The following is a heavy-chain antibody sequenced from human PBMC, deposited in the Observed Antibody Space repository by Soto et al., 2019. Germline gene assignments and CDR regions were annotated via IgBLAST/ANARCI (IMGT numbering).Heavy chain of an antibody. J-gene: IGHJ4*02. Sequence: GGSLRLSCAASGFTFSNAWMNWVRQAPGKGLEWVGRIKSKTDGGTTDYAAPVKGRFTISRDDSKNTLYLQMNSLKTEDTAVYYCTTRIWSGYHYYFDYWGQGTLVTVSS. CDR2: IKSKTDGGTT. V-gene: IGHV3-15*07. D-gene: IGHD3-3*01. CDR1: GFTFSNAW. CDR3: TTRIWSGYHYYFDY.